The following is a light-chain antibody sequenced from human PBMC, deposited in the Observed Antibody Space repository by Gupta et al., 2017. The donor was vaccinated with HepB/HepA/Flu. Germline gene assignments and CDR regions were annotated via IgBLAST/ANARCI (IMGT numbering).Light chain of an antibody. J-gene: IGLJ2*01. CDR1: NIGSKS. CDR3: QVWDSSSDHPRVV. CDR2: YDS. V-gene: IGLV3-21*04. Sequence: SSVLTQPPSVSVAPGKTARITCGGNNIGSKSVHWYQQKPGQAPVLVIYYDSDRPSGSPERFSGSNSGNTATLTISRVEAGDEADYYCQVWDSSSDHPRVVFGGGTKLTVL.